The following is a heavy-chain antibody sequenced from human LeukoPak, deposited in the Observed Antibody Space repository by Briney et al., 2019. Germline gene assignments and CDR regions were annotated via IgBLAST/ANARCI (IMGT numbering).Heavy chain of an antibody. CDR3: ARFGVYSSSSVAFDI. V-gene: IGHV4-59*01. CDR1: GGSISSYY. D-gene: IGHD6-6*01. J-gene: IGHJ3*02. CDR2: IYHSGST. Sequence: SETLSLTCTVSGGSISSYYWSWIRQPPGKGLEWIGYIYHSGSTNYNPSLKSRVTISVDTSKNQFSLKLSSVTAADTAVYYCARFGVYSSSSVAFDIWGQGTMVTVSS.